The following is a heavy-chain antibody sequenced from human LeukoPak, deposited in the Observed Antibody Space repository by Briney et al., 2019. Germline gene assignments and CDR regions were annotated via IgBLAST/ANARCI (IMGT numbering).Heavy chain of an antibody. Sequence: ASVKVSCKASGYTLTSHAMHWVRQAPGQRLEWMGWINAGNGNTKYSQKFQGRVTITRDTSASTAYMELSSLKSEDTAVYYCARQVSGTFDYWGQGTLVTVSS. J-gene: IGHJ4*02. D-gene: IGHD1-1*01. CDR2: INAGNGNT. CDR3: ARQVSGTFDY. V-gene: IGHV1-3*01. CDR1: GYTLTSHA.